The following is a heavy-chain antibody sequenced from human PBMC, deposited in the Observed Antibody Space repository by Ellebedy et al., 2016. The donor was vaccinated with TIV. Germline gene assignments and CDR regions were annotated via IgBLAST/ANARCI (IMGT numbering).Heavy chain of an antibody. Sequence: GESLKISCAASGFPFSLYQMSWVRQAPGKGLEWVAKANQNENDKYYADSVKGRFSISRDNAKSTLYLQMNTLRAEDTAVYYCATDQAGGSGIDYWGQGTLVTVSS. CDR2: ANQNENDK. CDR3: ATDQAGGSGIDY. V-gene: IGHV3-7*01. D-gene: IGHD3-10*01. J-gene: IGHJ4*02. CDR1: GFPFSLYQ.